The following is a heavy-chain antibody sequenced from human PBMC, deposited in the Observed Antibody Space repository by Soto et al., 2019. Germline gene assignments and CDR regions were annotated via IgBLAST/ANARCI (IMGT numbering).Heavy chain of an antibody. J-gene: IGHJ6*02. V-gene: IGHV3-33*03. D-gene: IGHD3-3*01. CDR3: ANDEGRFLRNYFNYGIDV. CDR1: GFDFSDHG. Sequence: QVRLVESGGGVVQPGRSLRLSCAASGFDFSDHGMHWVRQAPGEGLEWVTVISYDGTAKYYKESVKGRFTTSRDNSKKTLYLQIDSLRVEDTAVYYCANDEGRFLRNYFNYGIDVWGLGTTVTVSS. CDR2: ISYDGTAK.